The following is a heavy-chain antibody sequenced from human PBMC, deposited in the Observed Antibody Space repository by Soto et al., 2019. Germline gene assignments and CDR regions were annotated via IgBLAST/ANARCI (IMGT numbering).Heavy chain of an antibody. CDR2: ISSSRSYI. CDR3: ASQTYCSGPSCSAYYYYGLDV. CDR1: GFTFSSYS. D-gene: IGHD2-2*01. J-gene: IGHJ6*02. V-gene: IGHV3-21*01. Sequence: GGSLRLSCAASGFTFSSYSMNWVRQAPGKGLEWVSSISSSRSYIYYADSVKGRFTISRDNAKNSLYLQMNSLRAEDTAVYYCASQTYCSGPSCSAYYYYGLDVWRQGTTVTVSS.